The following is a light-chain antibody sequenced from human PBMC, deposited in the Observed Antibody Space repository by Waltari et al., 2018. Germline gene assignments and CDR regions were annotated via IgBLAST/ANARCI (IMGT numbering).Light chain of an antibody. CDR1: QAIFDY. V-gene: IGKV1-16*01. CDR2: AVS. J-gene: IGKJ1*01. CDR3: VQYDTYPRT. Sequence: DIQMTQSPSSVSASVGDTVTITCRASQAIFDYVAWFQQRPGKAPRYLLYAVSSLQTGVSSRFSGSGSITDFTLTITSLQPEDFATYYCVQYDTYPRTFGQGTTVEF.